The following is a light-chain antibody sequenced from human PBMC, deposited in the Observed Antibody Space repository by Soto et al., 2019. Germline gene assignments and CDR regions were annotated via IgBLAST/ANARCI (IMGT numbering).Light chain of an antibody. Sequence: IQMTQSPSSVSASVGDRVTITCRASQDISSWLAWYQQKPGKAPKLLIYAASSLQSGVPPRFSGSGSGTDFTLTISSLQPEDFATYFCQQANSFPYTFGQGTKVDIK. CDR1: QDISSW. CDR3: QQANSFPYT. J-gene: IGKJ2*01. V-gene: IGKV1D-12*01. CDR2: AAS.